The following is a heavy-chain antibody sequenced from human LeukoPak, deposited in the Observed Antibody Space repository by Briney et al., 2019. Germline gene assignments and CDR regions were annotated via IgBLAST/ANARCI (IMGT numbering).Heavy chain of an antibody. CDR1: GYTFTSFY. V-gene: IGHV1-46*01. Sequence: ASVKVSCKASGYTFTSFYIHWVRQAPGQGLEWMGIINPSGGRTTYAQKFQGRVTMTRDTSTSTVYMELSSLRSEDTAVYYCARKAAAGIYYFDYWGQGTLVTVSS. J-gene: IGHJ4*02. CDR2: INPSGGRT. D-gene: IGHD6-13*01. CDR3: ARKAAAGIYYFDY.